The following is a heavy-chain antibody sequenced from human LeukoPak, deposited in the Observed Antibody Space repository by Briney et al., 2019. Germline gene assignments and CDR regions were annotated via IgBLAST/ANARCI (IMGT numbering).Heavy chain of an antibody. J-gene: IGHJ6*02. CDR1: GFTVSSNY. CDR2: ISSGGTT. CDR3: ARDPSPVYYASGSSKYYYYGMDV. Sequence: PGGSLRLSCAASGFTVSSNYMNWVRQAPGKGLEWVSLISSGGTTYYTDSVKGRFTISRDNSESTLYLQMNSLRAEDTAVYYCARDPSPVYYASGSSKYYYYGMDVWGPGTTVTVSS. V-gene: IGHV3-66*01. D-gene: IGHD3-10*01.